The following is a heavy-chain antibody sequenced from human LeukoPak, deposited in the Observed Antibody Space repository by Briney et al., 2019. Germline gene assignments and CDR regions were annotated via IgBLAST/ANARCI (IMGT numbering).Heavy chain of an antibody. CDR1: GFTFNYSW. D-gene: IGHD1-7*01. CDR3: TTEKDGNYVRKDV. J-gene: IGHJ6*02. Sequence: GGSLRLSCAASGFTFNYSWMSWVRQVPGKGLEWVGQTVSEFDGGTTDYAAPVKGRSTIPRDDSKRTLYLQMNSLKNEDTAVYYCTTEKDGNYVRKDVWGQGATVIVSS. V-gene: IGHV3-15*04. CDR2: TVSEFDGGTT.